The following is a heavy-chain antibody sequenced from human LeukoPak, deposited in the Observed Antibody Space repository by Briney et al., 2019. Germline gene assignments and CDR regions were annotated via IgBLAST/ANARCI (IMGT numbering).Heavy chain of an antibody. J-gene: IGHJ6*02. D-gene: IGHD3-10*01. CDR2: IKWNGDGT. CDR1: GFTFDDFG. V-gene: IGHV3-20*04. Sequence: GGSLRLSCAASGFTFDDFGMSWVRQAPGKGLEWVSAIKWNGDGTTYADSVKGRFTISRDNAKNFLYLQMNSLRAEDTALYYCASLHGWYGMDVWGQGTTVTVS. CDR3: ASLHGWYGMDV.